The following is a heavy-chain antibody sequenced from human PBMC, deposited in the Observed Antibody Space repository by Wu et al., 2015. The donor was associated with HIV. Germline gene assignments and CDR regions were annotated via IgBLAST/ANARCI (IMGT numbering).Heavy chain of an antibody. CDR1: GGTFSSYA. CDR3: ARGRGSDYYGSGNYFFDY. Sequence: QVQLVQSGAEVKKPGSSVKVSCKASGGTFSSYAISWVRQAPGQGLEWMGRIIPIFGTANYAQKFQGRVTITADESTSTAYMELSSLRSEDTAVYYCARGRGSDYYGSGNYFFDYWGQGTLVTVSS. D-gene: IGHD3-10*01. J-gene: IGHJ4*02. V-gene: IGHV1-69*13. CDR2: IIPIFGTA.